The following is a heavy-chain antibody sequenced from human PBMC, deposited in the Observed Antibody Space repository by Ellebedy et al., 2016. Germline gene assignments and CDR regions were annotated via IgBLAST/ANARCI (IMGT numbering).Heavy chain of an antibody. CDR3: ARDPGSRFDP. CDR2: VSLGHTT. Sequence: SETLSLTCTVSHYSISSDYYWGWIRPPPGQGLEWIGSVSLGHTTFYNPSLKSRVTLSVDTSKNQFSLNLNSVTTADTAVYYCARDPGSRFDPWGQGTLVTVSS. CDR1: HYSISSDYY. V-gene: IGHV4-38-2*02. J-gene: IGHJ5*02.